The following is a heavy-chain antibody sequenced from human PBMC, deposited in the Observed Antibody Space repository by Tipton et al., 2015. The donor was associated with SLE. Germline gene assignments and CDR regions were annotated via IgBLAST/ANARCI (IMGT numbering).Heavy chain of an antibody. D-gene: IGHD4-23*01. V-gene: IGHV4-59*11. CDR2: IYYSGST. CDR3: ARDCYGGNSACFDY. J-gene: IGHJ4*02. CDR1: GGSISSHY. Sequence: TLSLTCTVSGGSISSHYWSWIRQPPGKGLEWIGYIYYSGSTNYNPSLKSRVTISVDTSKNQFSLKLSSVTAADTAVYYCARDCYGGNSACFDYWGQGTLVTVSS.